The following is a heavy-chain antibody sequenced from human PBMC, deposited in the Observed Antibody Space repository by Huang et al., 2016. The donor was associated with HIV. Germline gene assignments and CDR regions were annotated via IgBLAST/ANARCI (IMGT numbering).Heavy chain of an antibody. V-gene: IGHV4-34*02. CDR3: ARGFNYYASDNLGVYYFDS. D-gene: IGHD3-10*01. CDR1: GGAFRGSS. Sequence: QVQLKQWGAGLLKPSETLSLTCAVYGGAFRGSSWPWIRQFPEKGLEWSGDIHHNGKIIYIPSLSARVSISTDTSKNHFSLHLTSVTAADTALYYCARGFNYYASDNLGVYYFDSWGLGTLVTVSP. J-gene: IGHJ4*02. CDR2: IHHNGKI.